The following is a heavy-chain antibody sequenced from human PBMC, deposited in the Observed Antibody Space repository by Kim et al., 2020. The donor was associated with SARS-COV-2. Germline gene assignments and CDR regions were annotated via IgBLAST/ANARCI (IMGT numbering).Heavy chain of an antibody. Sequence: GGSLRLSCAASGFTFSSYAMSWVRQAPGKGLEWVSAISGSGGSTYYADSVKGRFTIYRDNSKNTLYPQMNTLRAEDTAVYYCENDTEHLRLGELYYWGQG. J-gene: IGHJ4*02. D-gene: IGHD3-16*01. CDR1: GFTFSSYA. V-gene: IGHV3-23*01. CDR2: ISGSGGST. CDR3: ENDTEHLRLGELYY.